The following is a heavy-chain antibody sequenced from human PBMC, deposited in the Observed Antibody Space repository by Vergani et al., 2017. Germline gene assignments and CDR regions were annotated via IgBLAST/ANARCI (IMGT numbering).Heavy chain of an antibody. Sequence: QVQLQESGPGLVKPSETLSLTCTVSGGSISSYYWSWIRQPPGKGLEWIGYIYTSGSTNYNPSLKSRVTIAVDTSKNQFSLKLSSVTAADTAVYYCARDRLPAGFDYWGQGTLVTVSS. J-gene: IGHJ4*02. CDR2: IYTSGST. D-gene: IGHD6-19*01. V-gene: IGHV4-59*01. CDR1: GGSISSYY. CDR3: ARDRLPAGFDY.